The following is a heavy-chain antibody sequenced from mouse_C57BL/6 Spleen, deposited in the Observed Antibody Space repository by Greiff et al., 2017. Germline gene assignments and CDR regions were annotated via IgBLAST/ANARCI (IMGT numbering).Heavy chain of an antibody. D-gene: IGHD2-5*01. V-gene: IGHV2-2*01. J-gene: IGHJ2*01. CDR2: IWSGGST. CDR3: ARNRDSNYCFDY. CDR1: GFSLTSYG. Sequence: VKVVESGPGLVQPSQSLSITCTVSGFSLTSYGVHWVRQSPGKGLEWLGVIWSGGSTDYNAAFISRLSISKDNSKSQVFFKMNSLQADDTAIYYCARNRDSNYCFDYWGQGTTLTVSS.